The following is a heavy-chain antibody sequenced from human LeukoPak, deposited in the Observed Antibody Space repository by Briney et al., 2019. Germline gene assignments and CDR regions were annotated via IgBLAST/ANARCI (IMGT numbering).Heavy chain of an antibody. V-gene: IGHV4-38-2*02. D-gene: IGHD1-26*01. CDR2: IYHSGST. CDR3: ARVGVGSSYPDY. J-gene: IGHJ4*02. CDR1: GYSISSGYY. Sequence: SETLSLTCTVSGYSISSGYYWGWIRQPPGKGLEWIGSIYHSGSTYDNPSLKSRVTMSVDSSKNQFSLKLSSVTAADTAVYYCARVGVGSSYPDYWGQGTLVTVSS.